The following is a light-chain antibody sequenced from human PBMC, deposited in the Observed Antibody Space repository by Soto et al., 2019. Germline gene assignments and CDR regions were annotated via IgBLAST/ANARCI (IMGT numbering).Light chain of an antibody. V-gene: IGKV3-11*01. CDR1: QSVRSN. CDR3: QQRDNWPWT. J-gene: IGKJ1*01. Sequence: EIVLTQSPATLSLSPGERATLSCRASQSVRSNLAWYQHKPGQAPRLLIYDVSNRATGIPGRFSGSGFGTDFTLTISNVEPEDFAVYYCQQRDNWPWTFGQGAKLEIK. CDR2: DVS.